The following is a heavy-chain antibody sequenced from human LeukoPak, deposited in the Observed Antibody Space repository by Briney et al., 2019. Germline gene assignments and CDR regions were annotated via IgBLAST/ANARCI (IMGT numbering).Heavy chain of an antibody. CDR1: RFIFSSYW. J-gene: IGHJ6*04. CDR2: IKQDGGEK. Sequence: GGSLRLSCVASRFIFSSYWMSWVRQAPGKGLEWVAIIKQDGGEKYYVDSVKGRFTISRDNAKNSLYLQMNSLRAEDTAVYYCAELGITMIGGVWGKGTTVTISS. D-gene: IGHD3-10*02. V-gene: IGHV3-7*01. CDR3: AELGITMIGGV.